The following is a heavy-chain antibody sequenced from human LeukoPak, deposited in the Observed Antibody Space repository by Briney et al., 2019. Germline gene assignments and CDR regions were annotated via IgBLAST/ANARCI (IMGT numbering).Heavy chain of an antibody. Sequence: SETLSLTCTVSGGSISSGGYYWSWIRQHPGKGLEWIGYIYYSGSTYYNPSLKSRVTISVDTSKNQFSLKLSSVTAADTAVYYCARGGYGSGSYYFTRLSYIDYWGQGTLVTVSS. J-gene: IGHJ4*02. CDR2: IYYSGST. CDR3: ARGGYGSGSYYFTRLSYIDY. CDR1: GGSISSGGYY. V-gene: IGHV4-31*03. D-gene: IGHD3-10*01.